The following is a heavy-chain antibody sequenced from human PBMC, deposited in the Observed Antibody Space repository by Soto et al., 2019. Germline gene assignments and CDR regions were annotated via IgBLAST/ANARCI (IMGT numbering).Heavy chain of an antibody. Sequence: SETLSLTCTVSGGSISSYDSSWIRRHPEKGLEWMGYINYRGTTNYSPALKSRILISIDTSKNQFSLSLTSVTAADTAVYYCARDAPGVAPFWGQGTLVTVSS. CDR1: GGSISSYD. CDR2: INYRGTT. CDR3: ARDAPGVAPF. D-gene: IGHD2-8*01. V-gene: IGHV4-59*12. J-gene: IGHJ4*02.